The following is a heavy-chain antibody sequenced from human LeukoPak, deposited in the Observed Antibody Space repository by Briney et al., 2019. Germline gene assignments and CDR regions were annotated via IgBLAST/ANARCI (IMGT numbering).Heavy chain of an antibody. CDR2: ISYDGSNK. V-gene: IGHV3-30*01. CDR1: GFTLSSYA. CDR3: AREAYDFWSGYYIPNPFDY. D-gene: IGHD3-3*01. J-gene: IGHJ4*02. Sequence: PGRSLRLSCAASGFTLSSYAMHWVRQAPGKGLERVAVISYDGSNKYYADSVKGRFTISRDNSKNTLYLQMNSLRAEDTAVYYCAREAYDFWSGYYIPNPFDYWGQGTLVTVSS.